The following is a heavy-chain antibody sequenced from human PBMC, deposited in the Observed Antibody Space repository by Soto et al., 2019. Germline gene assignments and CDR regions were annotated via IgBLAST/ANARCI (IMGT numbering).Heavy chain of an antibody. D-gene: IGHD3-3*01. J-gene: IGHJ5*02. CDR1: GYTFTSYY. CDR2: INPSGGST. V-gene: IGHV1-46*01. Sequence: QVQLVQSEAEVKKPGASVKVSCKASGYTFTSYYMHWVRQAPGQGLEWMGIINPSGGSTSYAQKFQGRVTMTRDTSTSTVYMELSSLRSEDTAVYYCARDLRRIRALLTSPFDPWGQGTLVTVSS. CDR3: ARDLRRIRALLTSPFDP.